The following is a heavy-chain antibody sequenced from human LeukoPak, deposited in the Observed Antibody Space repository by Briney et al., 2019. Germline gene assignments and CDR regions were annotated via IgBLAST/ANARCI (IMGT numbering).Heavy chain of an antibody. Sequence: SETLYLTCSVSGGSVSGHYWSWIRQTPGRGLEWLGFGFGSGGTNYNPFFKRRVTMSADMSRNQFYLGLQSVSAADTGVYFCARHQHYGDYDYFDFWGQGTLVTVSS. D-gene: IGHD4-17*01. J-gene: IGHJ4*02. V-gene: IGHV4-59*08. CDR1: GGSVSGHY. CDR3: ARHQHYGDYDYFDF. CDR2: GFGSGGT.